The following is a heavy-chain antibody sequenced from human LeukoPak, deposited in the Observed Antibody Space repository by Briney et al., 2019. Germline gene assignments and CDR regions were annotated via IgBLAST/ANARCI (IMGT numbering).Heavy chain of an antibody. CDR2: ISYDGSNK. Sequence: GGSLRLSCAASGFTFSSYGMHWVRQAPGKGLEWVAVISYDGSNKYYADSVKGRFTISRDNSKNTLYLQMNSLRAEDTAVYYCARDIGAAPLRGYFDYWGQGTLVTVSS. V-gene: IGHV3-30*03. J-gene: IGHJ4*02. CDR3: ARDIGAAPLRGYFDY. D-gene: IGHD6-6*01. CDR1: GFTFSSYG.